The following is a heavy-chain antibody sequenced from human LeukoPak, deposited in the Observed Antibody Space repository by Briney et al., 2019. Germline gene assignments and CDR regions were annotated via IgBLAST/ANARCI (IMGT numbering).Heavy chain of an antibody. Sequence: PGGSLRRSCAASGFTFSSYSMKGVRQAPGKGLEWVSSISSSSSYIYYADSVKGRFTISRDNAKNSLYLQMNSLRAEDTAVYYCAGGYYYDSRDVRFDYWGQGTLVTVSS. CDR2: ISSSSSYI. V-gene: IGHV3-21*01. J-gene: IGHJ4*02. CDR3: AGGYYYDSRDVRFDY. D-gene: IGHD3-22*01. CDR1: GFTFSSYS.